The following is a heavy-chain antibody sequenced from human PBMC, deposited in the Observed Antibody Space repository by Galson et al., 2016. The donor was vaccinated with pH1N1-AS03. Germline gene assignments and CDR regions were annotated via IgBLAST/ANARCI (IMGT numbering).Heavy chain of an antibody. CDR3: ARAEFRNDEGAFDI. V-gene: IGHV4-61*09. CDR2: FFSSGTT. CDR1: GGSISISSGYHY. Sequence: LSLTCTVSGGSISISSGYHYWSWIRQPAGKELEWIGHFFSSGTTNYNPSLKGRVAISVDTSKTQFSLKLNSVTAADAAVYYCARAEFRNDEGAFDIWGQGTIVTVSS. D-gene: IGHD1-1*01. J-gene: IGHJ3*02.